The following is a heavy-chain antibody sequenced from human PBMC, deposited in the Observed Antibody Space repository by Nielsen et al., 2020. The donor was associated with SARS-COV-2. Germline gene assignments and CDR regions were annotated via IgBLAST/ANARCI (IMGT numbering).Heavy chain of an antibody. J-gene: IGHJ5*02. CDR1: GFTFSRFA. D-gene: IGHD2-2*01. V-gene: IGHV3-23*01. CDR3: ARVDCMSPSCHFFGYTGWFDP. Sequence: GESLKISCAASGFTFSRFAMSWVRQAPGKGLEWVSADSGSGGDTYYADSVKGRFTISRDNSKNMLYLQMNSLRAEDTAVYYCARVDCMSPSCHFFGYTGWFDPWGQGTLVTVSS. CDR2: DSGSGGDT.